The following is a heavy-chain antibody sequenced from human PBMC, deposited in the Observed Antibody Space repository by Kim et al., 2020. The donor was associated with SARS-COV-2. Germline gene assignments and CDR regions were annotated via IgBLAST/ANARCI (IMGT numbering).Heavy chain of an antibody. D-gene: IGHD6-19*01. CDR3: ARDSSGWSHLNWFDP. V-gene: IGHV4-59*01. CDR2: VSYSGST. J-gene: IGHJ5*02. Sequence: GKGLEWIGYVSYSGSTNYTPSRTSRVTISLDASKNQFSLKLSAVTAADTAVYYCARDSSGWSHLNWFDPWGQGTLVTVSS.